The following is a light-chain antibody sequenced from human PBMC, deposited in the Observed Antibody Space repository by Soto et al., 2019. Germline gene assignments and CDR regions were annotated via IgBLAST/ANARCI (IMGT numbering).Light chain of an antibody. CDR3: QQRSNWPQFT. J-gene: IGKJ3*01. Sequence: EIVLTQSPATLSLSPGETATLSCRASQSISSYLAWYQQKPGQAPRLLIYDAFNRATGIPARFSGSGSGTDFTLTISSLEPEDFAVYYCQQRSNWPQFTFGPGTKVDIK. CDR1: QSISSY. V-gene: IGKV3-11*01. CDR2: DAF.